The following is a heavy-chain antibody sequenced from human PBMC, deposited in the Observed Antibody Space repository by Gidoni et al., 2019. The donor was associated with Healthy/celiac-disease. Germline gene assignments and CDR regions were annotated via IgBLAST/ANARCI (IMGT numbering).Heavy chain of an antibody. J-gene: IGHJ6*02. D-gene: IGHD6-19*01. CDR1: GGTFSSYA. V-gene: IGHV1-69*01. CDR3: ARLSIAVAGDPRWGMDV. Sequence: QVQLVQSGAEVKKPGSSVTVSCEASGGTFSSYAISWVRQAPGQGLAWMGGIIPIFGTANYAQKCQGRVTITADESTSTAYMELSSLRSEDTAVYYCARLSIAVAGDPRWGMDVWGQGTTVTVSS. CDR2: IIPIFGTA.